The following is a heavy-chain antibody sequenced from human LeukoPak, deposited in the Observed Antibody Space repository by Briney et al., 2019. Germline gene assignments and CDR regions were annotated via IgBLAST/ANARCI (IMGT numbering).Heavy chain of an antibody. Sequence: ASVKVSCKASGYTFINYGISWVRQAPGQGLDWMGWISGNNANTKYAQKFQGRVTMTTDTSASTAYMELRSLRSDDTAVYHCARGSLGFGELNGHWFDPWGQGTLVTVSS. CDR3: ARGSLGFGELNGHWFDP. CDR2: ISGNNANT. CDR1: GYTFINYG. D-gene: IGHD3-10*01. J-gene: IGHJ5*02. V-gene: IGHV1-18*01.